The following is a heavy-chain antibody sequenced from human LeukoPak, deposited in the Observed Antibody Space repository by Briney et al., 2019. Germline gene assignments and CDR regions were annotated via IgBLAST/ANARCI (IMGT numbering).Heavy chain of an antibody. Sequence: ASVKVSCKVSEYTLTGLSMHWVRQAPGKGLEWMGGFDPEDGETIYAQKFQGRVTMTEDTSTDTAYMELSSLRSEDTAVYYCATAIPHYYDSSGYYYPAFQHWRQGTLVTVSS. CDR1: EYTLTGLS. J-gene: IGHJ1*01. D-gene: IGHD3-22*01. V-gene: IGHV1-24*01. CDR3: ATAIPHYYDSSGYYYPAFQH. CDR2: FDPEDGET.